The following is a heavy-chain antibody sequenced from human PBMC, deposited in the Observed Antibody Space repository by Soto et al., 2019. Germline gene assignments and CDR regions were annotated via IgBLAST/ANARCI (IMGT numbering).Heavy chain of an antibody. Sequence: GGSLRLSCAASGFTFSSYAMSWVRQAPGKGLEWVSAISGSGGSTYYADSVRGRFTISRDNSKNTLYLQMNSLRAEDTAVYYCAKDKGALGSSWFDYWGQGTLVTVSS. D-gene: IGHD6-13*01. CDR2: ISGSGGST. J-gene: IGHJ4*02. CDR3: AKDKGALGSSWFDY. CDR1: GFTFSSYA. V-gene: IGHV3-23*01.